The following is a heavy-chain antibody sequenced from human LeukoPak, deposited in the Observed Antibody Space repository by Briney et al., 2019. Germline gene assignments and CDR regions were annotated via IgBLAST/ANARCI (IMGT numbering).Heavy chain of an antibody. CDR3: ARFTYCGGDCYSDLVY. V-gene: IGHV1-2*02. CDR1: GYTFTCYY. J-gene: IGHJ4*02. D-gene: IGHD2-21*02. Sequence: ASVKVSCKASGYTFTCYYMHWVRQAPGQGLEWRGGINPNSGGTNYAQKFQGRVTMTRDTSISTAYMELSRLRSDDTAVYYCARFTYCGGDCYSDLVYWGQGTLVTVSS. CDR2: INPNSGGT.